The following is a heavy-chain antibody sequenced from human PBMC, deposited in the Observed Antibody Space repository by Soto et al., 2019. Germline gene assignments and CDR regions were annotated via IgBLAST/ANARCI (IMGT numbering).Heavy chain of an antibody. J-gene: IGHJ5*02. D-gene: IGHD3-10*01. V-gene: IGHV3-23*01. CDR1: GFTFSSYA. CDR3: AKGGWFGENWFDP. Sequence: GGSLRLSCPASGFTFSSYAMSWVRQAPGKGLEWVSTISVSGSSTYYADSVKGRFTISRDNSKNTLYLQMNSLRAEDTAVYYCAKGGWFGENWFDPWGQGTLVTVSS. CDR2: ISVSGSST.